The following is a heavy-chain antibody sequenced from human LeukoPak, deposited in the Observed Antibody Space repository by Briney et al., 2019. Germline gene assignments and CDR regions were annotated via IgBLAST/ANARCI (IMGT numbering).Heavy chain of an antibody. D-gene: IGHD5-24*01. Sequence: ASEKVSCKASGGTFSSYAISWVRQAPGQGLEWMGRIIPILGIANYAQKFQGRVTITADKSTSTAYMELSSLRSEDTAVYYCASWDGYNLVYFDYWGQGTLVTVSS. CDR3: ASWDGYNLVYFDY. CDR2: IIPILGIA. CDR1: GGTFSSYA. J-gene: IGHJ4*02. V-gene: IGHV1-69*04.